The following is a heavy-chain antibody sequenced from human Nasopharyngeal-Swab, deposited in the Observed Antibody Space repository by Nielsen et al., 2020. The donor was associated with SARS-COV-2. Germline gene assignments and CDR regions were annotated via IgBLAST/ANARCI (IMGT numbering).Heavy chain of an antibody. V-gene: IGHV3-7*01. CDR2: IKQDGSEK. CDR1: GFTFSSYW. Sequence: EGSLRLSCAASGFTFSSYWMSWVRQAPGKGLEWVANIKQDGSEKYYVDSVKGRFTISRDNAKNSLYLQMNSLRAEDTAVYYCARAIIGYSDAFDIWGQGTMVTVSS. D-gene: IGHD3-22*01. J-gene: IGHJ3*02. CDR3: ARAIIGYSDAFDI.